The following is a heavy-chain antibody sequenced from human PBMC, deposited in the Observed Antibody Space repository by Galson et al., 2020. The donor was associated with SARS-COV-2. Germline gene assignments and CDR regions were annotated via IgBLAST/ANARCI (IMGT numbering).Heavy chain of an antibody. Sequence: ASETLSLTCTVSGGSISSGGYYWSWIRQHPGKGLEWIGYIYYSGSTYYNPSLKSRVTISVDTSKNQFSLKLSSVTAADTAVYYCARQDCGGDCYFKVPNCYYYGMDVWGQGTTVTVSS. CDR2: IYYSGST. CDR3: ARQDCGGDCYFKVPNCYYYGMDV. D-gene: IGHD2-21*02. J-gene: IGHJ6*02. CDR1: GGSISSGGYY. V-gene: IGHV4-31*03.